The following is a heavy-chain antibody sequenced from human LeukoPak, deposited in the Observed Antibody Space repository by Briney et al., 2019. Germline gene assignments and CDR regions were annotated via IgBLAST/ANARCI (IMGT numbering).Heavy chain of an antibody. CDR3: ARLVDPGWFDP. J-gene: IGHJ5*02. CDR1: GGSISSYY. CDR2: IYYGGST. Sequence: PSETLSLTCTVSGGSISSYYWGWIRQPPGKGLEWIGNIYYGGSTYYNPSLKSRVTISVDTSKNQFSLKLSSVTAADTAVYYCARLVDPGWFDPWGQGTLVTVSS. V-gene: IGHV4-39*01.